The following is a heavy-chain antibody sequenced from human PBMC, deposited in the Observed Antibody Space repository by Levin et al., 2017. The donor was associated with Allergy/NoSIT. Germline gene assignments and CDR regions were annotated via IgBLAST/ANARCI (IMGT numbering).Heavy chain of an antibody. CDR2: IKQDGSET. V-gene: IGHV3-7*01. Sequence: GESLKISCAASGFTFSSYWMSWVRQAPGRGLEWVGNIKQDGSETYYVDSVKGRFTISRDNAKKSLYLQMNSLRVEDTGVYYCASTNVATPGTTFGGRGTLVTVSS. J-gene: IGHJ4*02. CDR1: GFTFSSYW. CDR3: ASTNVATPGTTF. D-gene: IGHD6-13*01.